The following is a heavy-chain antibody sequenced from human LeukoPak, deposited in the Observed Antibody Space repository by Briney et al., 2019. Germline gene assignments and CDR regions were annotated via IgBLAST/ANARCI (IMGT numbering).Heavy chain of an antibody. D-gene: IGHD6-6*01. J-gene: IGHJ4*02. CDR3: ARERTARSSSVN. Sequence: GASVKVSCKASGYTFTSYDISWVRQAPGQGLEWMGWISPNSGNTNYAQKFQGRVTMTTDTSTSTAYMELRRLRSDHTAVYYCARERTARSSSVNWGQGTLVTVSS. CDR1: GYTFTSYD. V-gene: IGHV1-18*01. CDR2: ISPNSGNT.